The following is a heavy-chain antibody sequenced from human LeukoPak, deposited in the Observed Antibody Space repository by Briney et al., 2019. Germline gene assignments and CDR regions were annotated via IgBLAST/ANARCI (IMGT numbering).Heavy chain of an antibody. V-gene: IGHV3-30*02. D-gene: IGHD4-17*01. CDR2: LRYDGSHN. CDR3: AKDQTTVYFSYYYYMDV. CDR1: GFTFSNYG. J-gene: IGHJ6*03. Sequence: GGSLRLSCAASGFTFSNYGLHWVRQAPGKGLEWVAFLRYDGSHNYYADSVEGRFTISRDNSEDTLYLQMSSLRAEDTAVYYCAKDQTTVYFSYYYYMDVWGKGTTVTVSS.